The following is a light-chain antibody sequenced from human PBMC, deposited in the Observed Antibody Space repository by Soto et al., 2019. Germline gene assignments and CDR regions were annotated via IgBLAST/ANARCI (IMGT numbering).Light chain of an antibody. Sequence: DIQMTQSPSTLSASVGDRVTITCRAGQSISDWLAWYQQIPGKAPKLLIFDASTLQSGVPSRFSGSGSGTEFTLTISSLQPDDFATYYCQEYTSATFGRGTRLEIK. CDR2: DAS. V-gene: IGKV1-5*01. J-gene: IGKJ2*01. CDR1: QSISDW. CDR3: QEYTSAT.